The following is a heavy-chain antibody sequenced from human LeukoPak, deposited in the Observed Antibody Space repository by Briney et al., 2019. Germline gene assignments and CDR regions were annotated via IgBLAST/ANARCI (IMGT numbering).Heavy chain of an antibody. D-gene: IGHD5-18*01. V-gene: IGHV1-24*01. J-gene: IGHJ6*03. Sequence: ASVKVSCKVSGYTLTKLSMHWVRQAHGKGLKWTGSFDPEDGETIYAQKFQGRVTMTEDTSTDTAYMELSSLRSEDTAVYYCATDGPRGYSYGPRAYYMDVWGKGTTVTVSS. CDR3: ATDGPRGYSYGPRAYYMDV. CDR1: GYTLTKLS. CDR2: FDPEDGET.